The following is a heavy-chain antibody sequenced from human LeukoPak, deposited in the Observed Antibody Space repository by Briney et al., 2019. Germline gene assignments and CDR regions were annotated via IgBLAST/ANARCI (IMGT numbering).Heavy chain of an antibody. CDR1: GFTFSSYG. CDR3: ARDQASGSYSYYGMDV. CDR2: IWYDGSNK. V-gene: IGHV3-33*01. J-gene: IGHJ6*02. D-gene: IGHD1-26*01. Sequence: RSLRLSCAASGFTFSSYGMHWVRQAPGKGLEWVAVIWYDGSNKYYADSVKGRFTISRDNSKNTLYLQMNSLRAEDTAVYYCARDQASGSYSYYGMDVWGQGTTVTVSS.